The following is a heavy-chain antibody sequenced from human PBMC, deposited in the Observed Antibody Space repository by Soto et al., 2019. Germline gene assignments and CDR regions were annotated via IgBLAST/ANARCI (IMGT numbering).Heavy chain of an antibody. CDR1: GGSISSGGYY. CDR2: IYYSGST. Sequence: PSETLCLTCTVSGGSISSGGYYWSWIRQHPGKGLEWIGYIYYSGSTYYNPSLKSRVTISVDTSKNQFSLKLSSVTAADTAVYYCARSGYSYGPNPLLYWGQGTLVTVS. V-gene: IGHV4-31*03. CDR3: ARSGYSYGPNPLLY. D-gene: IGHD5-18*01. J-gene: IGHJ4*02.